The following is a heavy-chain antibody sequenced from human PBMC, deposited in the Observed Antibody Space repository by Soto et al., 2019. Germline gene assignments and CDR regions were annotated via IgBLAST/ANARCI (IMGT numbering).Heavy chain of an antibody. D-gene: IGHD6-19*01. J-gene: IGHJ3*02. CDR3: ARGRLSTAEWLVRRRATAFDI. CDR1: GFTFSSYA. CDR2: ISDDGSNK. Sequence: QVQLVESGGGVVQPGRSLRLSCAASGFTFSSYAMHWVRQAPGKGLEWVAVISDDGSNKYYADSVKGRFTISRDNSKNTLYLQMNSLRAEDTAVYYWARGRLSTAEWLVRRRATAFDIWGQGTMVTVSS. V-gene: IGHV3-30-3*01.